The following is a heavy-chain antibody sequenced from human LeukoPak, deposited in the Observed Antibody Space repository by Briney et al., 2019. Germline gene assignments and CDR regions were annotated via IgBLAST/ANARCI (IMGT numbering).Heavy chain of an antibody. Sequence: PGGPLRLSCSASGFTFSEYSMSWFRQAPGKGLEWLVFIRSTDYGVTPEYAASVKGRVTISRDDSRGIAYLQMDSLKTEDTAVYYCMRRRGCGSASCPGYFDWWGEGNMVAVSS. CDR2: IRSTDYGVTP. CDR3: MRRRGCGSASCPGYFDW. J-gene: IGHJ4*02. CDR1: GFTFSEYS. D-gene: IGHD2-2*01. V-gene: IGHV3-49*03.